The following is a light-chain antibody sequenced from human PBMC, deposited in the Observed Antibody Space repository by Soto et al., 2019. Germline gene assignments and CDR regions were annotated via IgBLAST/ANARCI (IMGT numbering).Light chain of an antibody. Sequence: EIVLTQSPGTLSLSPGERATLSCRASQSVSSSYLAWYQQKPGQAPRLLIYGASSSATGIPDRFSGSGSGTDFTLTISRLEPEDFAVYYWQQYGSSPITFGPGTKVDIK. CDR2: GAS. CDR3: QQYGSSPIT. J-gene: IGKJ3*01. V-gene: IGKV3-20*01. CDR1: QSVSSSY.